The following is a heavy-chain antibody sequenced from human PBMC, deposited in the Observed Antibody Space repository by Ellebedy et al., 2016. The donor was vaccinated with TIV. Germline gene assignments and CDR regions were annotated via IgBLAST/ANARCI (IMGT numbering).Heavy chain of an antibody. CDR2: IYPRDSDT. Sequence: GESLKISCQGSGYTFNTYWLGWVRQMPGKGLEWVGIIYPRDSDTKYSPSFQGLVTISADKSINTAYLQLNSLNVSDTAIYYCARSLGAWFFDLWGLGTLVTVSS. CDR1: GYTFNTYW. V-gene: IGHV5-51*01. D-gene: IGHD7-27*01. CDR3: ARSLGAWFFDL. J-gene: IGHJ2*01.